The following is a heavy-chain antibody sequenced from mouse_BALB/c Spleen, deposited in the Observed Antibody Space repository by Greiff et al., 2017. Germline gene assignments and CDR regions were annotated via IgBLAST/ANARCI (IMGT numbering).Heavy chain of an antibody. CDR3: ARGGDYGRAMDY. J-gene: IGHJ4*01. D-gene: IGHD1-1*01. CDR1: GYTFTSYY. CDR2: IYPGNVNT. V-gene: IGHV1S56*01. Sequence: QVQLQQSGPELVKPGASVRISCKASGYTFTSYYIHWVKQRPGQGLEWIGWIYPGNVNTKYNEKFKGKATLTADKSSSTAYMQLSSLTSEDSAVYFCARGGDYGRAMDYWGQGTSVTVSS.